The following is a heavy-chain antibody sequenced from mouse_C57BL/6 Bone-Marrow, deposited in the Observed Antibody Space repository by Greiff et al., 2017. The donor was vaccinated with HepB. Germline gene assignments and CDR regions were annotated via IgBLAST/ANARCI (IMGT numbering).Heavy chain of an antibody. CDR1: GYTFTNYW. V-gene: IGHV1-63*01. Sequence: VQLQQSGAELVRPGTSVKMSCKASGYTFTNYWIGWAKQRPGHGLEWIGDIYPGGGYTNYNEKFKGKATLTADKSSSTAYIQFSSLTSEDSAIYYCAVRAWFAYWGQGTLVTVSA. CDR2: IYPGGGYT. J-gene: IGHJ3*01. CDR3: AVRAWFAY.